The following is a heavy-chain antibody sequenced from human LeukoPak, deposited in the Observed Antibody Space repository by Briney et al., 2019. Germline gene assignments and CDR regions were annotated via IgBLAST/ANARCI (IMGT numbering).Heavy chain of an antibody. J-gene: IGHJ4*02. CDR3: ARRYCSSTSCYYFDY. CDR2: IYYSGST. D-gene: IGHD2-2*01. CDR1: GGSISSYY. Sequence: SETLSLTCTVSGGSISSYYWSWIRQPPWKGLEWIGYIYYSGSTNYNPSLKSRVTISVDTSKNQFSLKLSSVTAADTAVYYCARRYCSSTSCYYFDYWGQGTLVTVSS. V-gene: IGHV4-59*08.